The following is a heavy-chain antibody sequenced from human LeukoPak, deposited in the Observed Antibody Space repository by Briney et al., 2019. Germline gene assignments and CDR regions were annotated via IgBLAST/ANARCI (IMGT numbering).Heavy chain of an antibody. CDR1: GGTFSGYA. Sequence: AASVKVSCKASGGTFSGYAISWVRQAPGQGLERMGGIIPIFGTANYAQKLQGRDTITADESTSTAYMELSSLRSEDTAVYYCARSADSSSGYYYYGMDVWGKGTTVTVSS. J-gene: IGHJ6*04. V-gene: IGHV1-69*13. D-gene: IGHD6-13*01. CDR3: ARSADSSSGYYYYGMDV. CDR2: IIPIFGTA.